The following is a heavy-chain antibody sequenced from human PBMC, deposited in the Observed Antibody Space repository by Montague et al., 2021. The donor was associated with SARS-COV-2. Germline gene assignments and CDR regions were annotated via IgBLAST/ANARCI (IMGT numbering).Heavy chain of an antibody. CDR1: GGSLSGYY. CDR3: ARGVVVVVHRDYPARRGWFDP. CDR2: INHSGTT. V-gene: IGHV4-34*01. Sequence: SETLSLTCAVYGGSLSGYYWNWIRQPPGKGLERIGEINHSGTTNYNPSLKSRVTISVDTSKNQFSLKLSSVTAADTAVYYCARGVVVVVHRDYPARRGWFDPWGQGTLVSVSS. D-gene: IGHD2-15*01. J-gene: IGHJ5*02.